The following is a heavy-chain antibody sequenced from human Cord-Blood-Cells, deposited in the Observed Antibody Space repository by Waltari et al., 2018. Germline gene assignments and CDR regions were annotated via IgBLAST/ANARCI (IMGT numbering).Heavy chain of an antibody. D-gene: IGHD3-10*01. CDR1: GFTFSSYG. CDR3: ARWFRDYYGMDV. Sequence: QVQLVESGGGVVQPGRSLRLSCAASGFTFSSYGRHWVRQAPGKGLEWVAVIWYDGSNKYFADSVKGRFTISRDNSKNTLYLQMNSLRAEDTAVYYCARWFRDYYGMDVWGQGTTVTVSS. J-gene: IGHJ6*02. CDR2: IWYDGSNK. V-gene: IGHV3-33*01.